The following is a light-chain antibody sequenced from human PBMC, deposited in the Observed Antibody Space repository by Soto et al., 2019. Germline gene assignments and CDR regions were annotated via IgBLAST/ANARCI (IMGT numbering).Light chain of an antibody. J-gene: IGLJ3*02. V-gene: IGLV2-11*01. CDR3: CSNAGGSSWV. CDR1: SGDVGAYDR. CDR2: DVT. Sequence: QSALTQPRSVSGSPGQSVTISCTGTSGDVGAYDRVSWYQHHPTKAPKVIIYDVTNRPSGVPYRFYGSKSGSKASLTISGLQAEEEAEYNRCSNAGGSSWVFCGGTKVTVL.